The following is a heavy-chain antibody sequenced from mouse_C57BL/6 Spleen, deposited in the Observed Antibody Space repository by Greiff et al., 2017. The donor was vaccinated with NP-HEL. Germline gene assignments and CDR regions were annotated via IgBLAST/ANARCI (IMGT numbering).Heavy chain of an antibody. CDR3: ARTIYDGYGFAY. CDR2: INPNNGGT. J-gene: IGHJ3*01. V-gene: IGHV1-26*01. CDR1: GYTFTDYY. Sequence: VQLQQSGPELVKPGASVKISCKASGYTFTDYYMNWVKQSHGKSLEWIGDINPNNGGTSYNQKFKGKATLTVDKSSSTAYMELRSLTSEDSAVYYCARTIYDGYGFAYWGQGTLVTVSA. D-gene: IGHD2-3*01.